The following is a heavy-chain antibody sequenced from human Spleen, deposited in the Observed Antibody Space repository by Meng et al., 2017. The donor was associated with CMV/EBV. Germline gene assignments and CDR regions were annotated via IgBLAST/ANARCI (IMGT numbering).Heavy chain of an antibody. V-gene: IGHV3-23*01. D-gene: IGHD3-3*01. Sequence: GGSLRLSCAASGFTFSNYAMSWARQAPGKGLEWVSVISGGGGTIYYADSVKGRFTISRDNAKNSLYLQMNSLRAEDTAVYYCARGGFLEWYDPWGQGTLVTVSS. J-gene: IGHJ5*02. CDR1: GFTFSNYA. CDR2: ISGGGGTI. CDR3: ARGGFLEWYDP.